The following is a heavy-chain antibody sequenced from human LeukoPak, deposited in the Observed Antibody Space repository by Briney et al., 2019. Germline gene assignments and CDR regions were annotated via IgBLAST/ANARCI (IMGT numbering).Heavy chain of an antibody. CDR1: GGSINIYF. D-gene: IGHD4-17*01. J-gene: IGHJ4*02. Sequence: SEALSLACTVSGGSINIYFWGSIRQPAGKILGWIGRIYNNESTNYNTSLKSRVTISVDTSKNQFSLKLSSVTAADTAMYYCTRGDYGDYAGEEYFDYWGQGPLVTVSS. CDR3: TRGDYGDYAGEEYFDY. CDR2: IYNNEST. V-gene: IGHV4-4*07.